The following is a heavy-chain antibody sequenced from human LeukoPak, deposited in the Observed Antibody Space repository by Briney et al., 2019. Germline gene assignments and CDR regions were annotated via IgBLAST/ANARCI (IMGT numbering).Heavy chain of an antibody. J-gene: IGHJ4*02. Sequence: GGSLRLSCAASGFTFSDYYMSWIRQAPGKGLEWVSYISSSGSTIFYADSVKGRFTISRDNAKNSLYLQMNSLRAEDTAVYYCARETDSTLFDYWGQGTLVTVSS. CDR2: ISSSGSTI. CDR3: ARETDSTLFDY. CDR1: GFTFSDYY. D-gene: IGHD5-18*01. V-gene: IGHV3-11*04.